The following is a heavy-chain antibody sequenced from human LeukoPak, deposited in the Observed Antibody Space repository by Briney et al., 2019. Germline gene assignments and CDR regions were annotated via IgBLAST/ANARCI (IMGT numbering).Heavy chain of an antibody. CDR1: GGTFSSYA. D-gene: IGHD3-10*01. CDR3: ARLGGSGSAGFDP. V-gene: IGHV1-69*06. CDR2: IIPSLGTA. Sequence: GASVKVSCKASGGTFSSYAISWVRQAPGQGLEWMGGIIPSLGTANYAQKFKGRVTITADKSTSTAYMELSSLRSEDTAVYYCARLGGSGSAGFDPWGQGTLVTVSS. J-gene: IGHJ5*02.